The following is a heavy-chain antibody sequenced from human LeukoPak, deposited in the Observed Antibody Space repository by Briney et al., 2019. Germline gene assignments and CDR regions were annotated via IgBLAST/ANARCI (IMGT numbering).Heavy chain of an antibody. CDR1: GFTFITYG. J-gene: IGHJ6*03. CDR2: IRYDGSND. D-gene: IGHD3-3*01. Sequence: GGSLRLSCAAPGFTFITYGMHWVRQAPGKGLGWVACIRYDGSNDYYADSVRGRFSISRDNSKNTLYLQMSSLTPEDTAVYYCAKDLFTEWLPMDVWGKGTTVTVSS. V-gene: IGHV3-30*02. CDR3: AKDLFTEWLPMDV.